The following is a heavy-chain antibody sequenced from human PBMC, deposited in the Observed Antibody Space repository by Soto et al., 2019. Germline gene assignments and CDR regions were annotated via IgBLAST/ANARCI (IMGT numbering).Heavy chain of an antibody. J-gene: IGHJ4*02. CDR3: VRDHCSTASCYVPTEN. D-gene: IGHD2-2*01. CDR2: IYYSGST. V-gene: IGHV4-31*03. CDR1: GGSISSGGYY. Sequence: SETLSLTCTVSGGSISSGGYYWSWIRQHPGKGLEWIGYIYYSGSTYYNPSLKSRVTISVDTSKNQFSLKLSSVTAADTAVYYCVRDHCSTASCYVPTENWGQGTLVTVSS.